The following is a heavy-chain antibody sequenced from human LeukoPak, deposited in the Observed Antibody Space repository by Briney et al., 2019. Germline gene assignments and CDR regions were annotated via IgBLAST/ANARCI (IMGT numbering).Heavy chain of an antibody. CDR3: TTYSSCWPTSYDAFAI. CDR1: GFTFSGSA. D-gene: IGHD6-19*01. J-gene: IGHJ3*02. Sequence: GGSLRLSCAASGFTFSGSAMHWVRQASGKGLEWVGRIRSKANSYATAYAASVKGRFTISRDDSKNTAYLQMNSLKTEDTAVYYCTTYSSCWPTSYDAFAIWGQGTMVTVSS. V-gene: IGHV3-73*01. CDR2: IRSKANSYAT.